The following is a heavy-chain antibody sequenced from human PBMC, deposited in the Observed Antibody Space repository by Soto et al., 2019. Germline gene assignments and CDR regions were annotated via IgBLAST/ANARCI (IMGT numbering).Heavy chain of an antibody. CDR3: ARDLHYYDSSGYYPPLY. V-gene: IGHV1-18*01. CDR1: GYTFTNYG. D-gene: IGHD3-22*01. Sequence: ASVKVSCKASGYTFTNYGISWVRQAPGQGLEWMGWISAYNGNTNYAQKLQGRVTMTTDTSTSTAYMELRSLRSDDTAVYYCARDLHYYDSSGYYPPLYWGQGTLVTVSS. J-gene: IGHJ4*02. CDR2: ISAYNGNT.